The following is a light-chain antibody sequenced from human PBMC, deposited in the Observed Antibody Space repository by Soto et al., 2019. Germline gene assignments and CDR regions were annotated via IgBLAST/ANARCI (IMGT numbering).Light chain of an antibody. CDR2: AS. CDR3: QHYGTSAL. V-gene: IGKV3-20*01. CDR1: QSVSDSY. Sequence: EIVLTQSPGTLSLSPGERATLSCRASQSVSDSYLAWYQQKPGQAPRLLIYASSRDTGIPDRFSGSGSGTDFTLTISRLEPEDFAVYYCQHYGTSALFGPGTTVDIK. J-gene: IGKJ3*01.